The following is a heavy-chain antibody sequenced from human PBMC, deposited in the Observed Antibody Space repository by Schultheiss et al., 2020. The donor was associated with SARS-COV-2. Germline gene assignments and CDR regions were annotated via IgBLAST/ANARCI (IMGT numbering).Heavy chain of an antibody. CDR3: ARHVDYGSGSYSYIRAYYYYGMDV. J-gene: IGHJ6*02. Sequence: GESLKISCKGSGYSFTGYWIGWVRQMPGKGLEWMGIIYPGDSDTRYSPSFQGQVTISADKSISTAYLQWSSLKASDTAMYYCARHVDYGSGSYSYIRAYYYYGMDVWGQGTTVTVSS. D-gene: IGHD3-10*01. CDR1: GYSFTGYW. CDR2: IYPGDSDT. V-gene: IGHV5-51*01.